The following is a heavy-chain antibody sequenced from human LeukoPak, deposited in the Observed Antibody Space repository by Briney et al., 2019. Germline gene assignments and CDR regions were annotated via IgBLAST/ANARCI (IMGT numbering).Heavy chain of an antibody. CDR1: GGTFSSYA. V-gene: IGHV1-69*04. CDR3: ARDRGVGPTTGGY. D-gene: IGHD1-26*01. J-gene: IGHJ4*02. Sequence: SVKVSCKASGGTFSSYAINWVRQAPGQGLEWMGRIIPILGIANYAQKFQGRVTITADKSTSTASTELSSLRSEDTAVYYCARDRGVGPTTGGYWGQGTLVTVSS. CDR2: IIPILGIA.